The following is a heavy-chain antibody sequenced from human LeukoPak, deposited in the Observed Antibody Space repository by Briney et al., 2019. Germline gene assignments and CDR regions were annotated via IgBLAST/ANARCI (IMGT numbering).Heavy chain of an antibody. CDR3: ARGGYSYGPSPAD. J-gene: IGHJ4*02. CDR1: GFTFSIYA. D-gene: IGHD5-18*01. CDR2: IYSGGST. V-gene: IGHV3-53*04. Sequence: GGSLRLSCAASGFTFSIYAMSWVRQAPGKGLEWVSVIYSGGSTYYADSVKGRFTISRHNSKNTLYLQMNSLRAEDTAVYYCARGGYSYGPSPADWGQGTLVTVSS.